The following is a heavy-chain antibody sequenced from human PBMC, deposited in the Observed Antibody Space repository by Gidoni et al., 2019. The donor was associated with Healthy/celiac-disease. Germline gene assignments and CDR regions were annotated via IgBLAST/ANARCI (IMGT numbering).Heavy chain of an antibody. CDR3: ATIAVAAPEYFQH. D-gene: IGHD6-19*01. CDR1: GGSISSYY. V-gene: IGHV4-59*08. J-gene: IGHJ1*01. Sequence: QVQLQESGPGLVKPSETLSLTCTVSGGSISSYYWSWIRQPPGKGLEWIGYIYYSGSTNYNPSLKSRVTISVDTSKNQFSLKLSSVTAADTAVYYCATIAVAAPEYFQHWGQGNLVTVSS. CDR2: IYYSGST.